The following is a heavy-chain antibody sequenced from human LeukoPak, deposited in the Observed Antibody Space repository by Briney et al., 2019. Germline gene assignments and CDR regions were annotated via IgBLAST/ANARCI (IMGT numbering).Heavy chain of an antibody. J-gene: IGHJ3*02. CDR3: ARHYYDSSGYYSAFDI. Sequence: PGGSLRLSCAASGFTFDDYGMSWVRQAPGKGLEWGSGINWNGGSTGYADSVKGRFTISRDNAKNSLYLQMNSLRAEDTALYYCARHYYDSSGYYSAFDIWGQGTMVTVSS. CDR1: GFTFDDYG. V-gene: IGHV3-20*04. CDR2: INWNGGST. D-gene: IGHD3-22*01.